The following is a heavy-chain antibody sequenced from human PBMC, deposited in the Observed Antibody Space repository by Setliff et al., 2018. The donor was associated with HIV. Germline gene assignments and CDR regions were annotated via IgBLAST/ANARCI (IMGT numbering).Heavy chain of an antibody. Sequence: GGSLRLSCVASGFSFKDCAMHWVRLAPGKGLEWVSGIRWDIGTKQYAASVRGRFTISRDNSKNTLFLRMNSLRAEDTAIYYCARDAAYCGGECPRFFQHWGQGTLVTVSS. J-gene: IGHJ1*01. CDR2: IRWDIGTK. D-gene: IGHD2-21*01. V-gene: IGHV3-9*01. CDR1: GFSFKDCA. CDR3: ARDAAYCGGECPRFFQH.